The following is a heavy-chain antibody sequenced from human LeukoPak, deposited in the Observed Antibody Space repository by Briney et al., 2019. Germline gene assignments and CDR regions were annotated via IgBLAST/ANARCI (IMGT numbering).Heavy chain of an antibody. V-gene: IGHV3-23*01. Sequence: GGSLRLSCAASGFTFSNYGMSWVRQAPGKGLEWVSAISGSGGSTYYADSVKGRFTISRDNSKNTLYLQMNSLRAEDTAVYYCAPASIAVAGRTDYYYYGMDVWGQGTTVTVSS. CDR3: APASIAVAGRTDYYYYGMDV. CDR1: GFTFSNYG. CDR2: ISGSGGST. D-gene: IGHD6-19*01. J-gene: IGHJ6*02.